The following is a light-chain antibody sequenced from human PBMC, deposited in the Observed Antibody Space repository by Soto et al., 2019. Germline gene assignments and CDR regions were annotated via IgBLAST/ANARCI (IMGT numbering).Light chain of an antibody. CDR1: QNISSY. Sequence: IVLTQSPATLSLSPGERATLSCRASQNISSYLIWYQQKPGQAPRLLIYDVSNRATGIPARFSGSGSGTDFTLTISRLAPEDFAVYYCQQYGSSPETFGQGTKVDIK. CDR3: QQYGSSPET. V-gene: IGKV3-20*01. J-gene: IGKJ1*01. CDR2: DVS.